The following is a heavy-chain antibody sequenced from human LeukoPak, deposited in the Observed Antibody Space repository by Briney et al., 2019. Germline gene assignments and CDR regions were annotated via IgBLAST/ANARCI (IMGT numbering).Heavy chain of an antibody. CDR1: GYTFTSYD. Sequence: ASVKVSCKASGYTFTSYDINWVRQATGQGLEWMGWMNPNSGNTGYAQKFQGRVTMTRNTSISTAYMERSSLRPGDTAVYYWSERPAGGRFFGWFSPPPFFLYFWGQGNLVTVSS. D-gene: IGHD3-9*01. J-gene: IGHJ4*03. CDR3: SERPAGGRFFGWFSPPPFFLYF. V-gene: IGHV1-8*01. CDR2: MNPNSGNT.